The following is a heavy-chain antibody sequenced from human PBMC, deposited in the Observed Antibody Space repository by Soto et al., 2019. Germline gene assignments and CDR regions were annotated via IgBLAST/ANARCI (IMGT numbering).Heavy chain of an antibody. Sequence: VQLVESGGGLVQPGGSLRLSCAASGFTFSSYWMNWVRQAPGKGLEWVANIKQDGSEKNYVDSVKGRFTISRDNAKNSLYLQMNSLRAEDTTVYYCARDRAMDDYWGQGTLVTVSS. CDR3: ARDRAMDDY. V-gene: IGHV3-7*05. CDR2: IKQDGSEK. CDR1: GFTFSSYW. J-gene: IGHJ4*02. D-gene: IGHD5-18*01.